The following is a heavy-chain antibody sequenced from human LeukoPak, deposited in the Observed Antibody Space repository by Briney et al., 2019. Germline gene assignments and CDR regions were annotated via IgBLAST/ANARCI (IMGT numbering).Heavy chain of an antibody. D-gene: IGHD4/OR15-4a*01. CDR2: ISSSGSTI. CDR1: GFTFSSYE. CDR3: ARATDYGATYAFDI. J-gene: IGHJ3*02. V-gene: IGHV3-48*03. Sequence: GGPLRLSCAASGFTFSSYEMNWVRQAPGKGLEWVSYISSSGSTIYYADSVKGRFTISRDNAKNSLYLQMNSLRAEDTAVYYCARATDYGATYAFDIWGQGTMVTVSS.